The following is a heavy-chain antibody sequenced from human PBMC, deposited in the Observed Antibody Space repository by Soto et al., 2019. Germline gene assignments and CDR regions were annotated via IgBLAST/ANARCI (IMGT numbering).Heavy chain of an antibody. J-gene: IGHJ6*02. Sequence: SETLSLTCTVSGGSISSGGYYWGWIRQHPGKGLEWIGYIYYSGSTYYNPSLKSRVTISVDTSKNQFSLKLSSVTAADTAVYYFARDPGYSSSWYYYYGMDVSGQVTKFTVSS. V-gene: IGHV4-31*03. CDR2: IYYSGST. CDR3: ARDPGYSSSWYYYYGMDV. D-gene: IGHD6-6*01. CDR1: GGSISSGGYY.